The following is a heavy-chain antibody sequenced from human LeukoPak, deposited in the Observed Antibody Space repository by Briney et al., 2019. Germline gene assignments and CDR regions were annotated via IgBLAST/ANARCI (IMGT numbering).Heavy chain of an antibody. Sequence: SETLSLTCAVYGGSFSGYYWSWIRQPPGKGLEWIGEINHSGSTNYNLSLKSRVTISVDTSKNQFSLKLSSVTAADTAFYYCARYIVSYPHDAFDIWGQGTMVTVSS. D-gene: IGHD1-26*01. V-gene: IGHV4-34*01. CDR3: ARYIVSYPHDAFDI. J-gene: IGHJ3*02. CDR1: GGSFSGYY. CDR2: INHSGST.